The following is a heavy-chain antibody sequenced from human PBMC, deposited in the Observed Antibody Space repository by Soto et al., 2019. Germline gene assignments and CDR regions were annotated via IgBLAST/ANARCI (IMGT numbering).Heavy chain of an antibody. CDR3: ARVAHDYGGNHNWFDP. V-gene: IGHV1-69*13. CDR2: IIPIFGTA. J-gene: IGHJ5*02. CDR1: GGTFSSYA. Sequence: SVKVSCKASGGTFSSYAISWVRQAPGQGLEWMGGIIPIFGTANYAQKFQGRVTITADESTSTAYMELSSLRSEDTAVYYCARVAHDYGGNHNWFDPWGQGTLVTVSS. D-gene: IGHD4-17*01.